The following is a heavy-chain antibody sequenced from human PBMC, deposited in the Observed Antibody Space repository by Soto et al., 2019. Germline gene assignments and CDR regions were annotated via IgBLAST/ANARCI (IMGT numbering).Heavy chain of an antibody. CDR3: ARDLGYYDSSGYFDS. D-gene: IGHD3-22*01. Sequence: GWSLRLSCAASGFTFSDYYMSWIRQAPGKGLEWFSYISSSGDIIYYADSVKGRFTISRDNAKNSLYLQMNSLRAEDTAVYYCARDLGYYDSSGYFDSWGLGTLVTVSS. J-gene: IGHJ4*02. V-gene: IGHV3-11*01. CDR1: GFTFSDYY. CDR2: ISSSGDII.